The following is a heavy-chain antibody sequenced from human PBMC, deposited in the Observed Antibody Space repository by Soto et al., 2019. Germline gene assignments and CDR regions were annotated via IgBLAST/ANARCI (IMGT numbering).Heavy chain of an antibody. Sequence: GGSLRLSCTASGFTFGDYAMSWFRQAPGKGLEWVGFIRSKAYGGTTEYAASVKGRFTISRDDSKSIAYLQMNSLKTEDTAVYYCTRAGTQRYFDWLLLPLWFDPWGQGTLVTVSS. D-gene: IGHD3-9*01. CDR1: GFTFGDYA. CDR3: TRAGTQRYFDWLLLPLWFDP. J-gene: IGHJ5*02. V-gene: IGHV3-49*03. CDR2: IRSKAYGGTT.